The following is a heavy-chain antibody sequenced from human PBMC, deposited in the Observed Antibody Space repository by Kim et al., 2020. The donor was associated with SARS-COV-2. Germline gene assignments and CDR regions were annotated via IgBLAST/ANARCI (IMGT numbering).Heavy chain of an antibody. D-gene: IGHD6-19*01. CDR3: AKDRTGGPARSGWSYYYYGMDV. J-gene: IGHJ6*02. Sequence: GGSLRLSCADSGFTFSSYGMHWVRQAPGKGLEWVAVISYDGSNKDYADSVKGRFTISRDNSKNKLYLQMNSLRAEDTAVYYCAKDRTGGPARSGWSYYYYGMDVWGQGTTVTVSS. V-gene: IGHV3-30*18. CDR1: GFTFSSYG. CDR2: ISYDGSNK.